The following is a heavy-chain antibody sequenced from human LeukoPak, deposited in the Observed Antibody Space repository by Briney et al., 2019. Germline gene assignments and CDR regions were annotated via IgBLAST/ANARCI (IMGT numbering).Heavy chain of an antibody. Sequence: ASVKVSCKASGGTFSSYAISWVRQAPGQGLEWMGRIIPILGIANYAQKFQGRVTITADKSTSTAYMELSSLRSEDTAVYYCARGYSSSWYGSMGFYYYGVDVWGQGTTVTVSS. V-gene: IGHV1-69*04. CDR3: ARGYSSSWYGSMGFYYYGVDV. CDR2: IIPILGIA. D-gene: IGHD6-13*01. CDR1: GGTFSSYA. J-gene: IGHJ6*02.